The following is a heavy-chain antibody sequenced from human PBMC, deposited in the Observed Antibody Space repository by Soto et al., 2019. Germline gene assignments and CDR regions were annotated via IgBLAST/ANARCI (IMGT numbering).Heavy chain of an antibody. V-gene: IGHV3-48*03. CDR1: GFTFSSYE. D-gene: IGHD5-18*01. J-gene: IGHJ6*02. CDR3: ARDPRGYSYGGGMDV. CDR2: ISSSGSTI. Sequence: EVQLVESGGGLVQPGGSLRLSCAASGFTFSSYEMNWVRQAPGKGLAWVSYISSSGSTIYYADSVKGRFTISRDNAKNSLYLQMNSLRAEDTAVYYCARDPRGYSYGGGMDVWGQGTTVTVSS.